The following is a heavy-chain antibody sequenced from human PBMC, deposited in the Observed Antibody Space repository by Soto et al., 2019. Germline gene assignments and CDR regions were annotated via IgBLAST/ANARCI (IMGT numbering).Heavy chain of an antibody. V-gene: IGHV1-69*13. CDR2: TIPIFGTA. CDR3: ARGRDHSGYDSHDY. CDR1: GGTFSSYA. Sequence: GASVKVSCKASGGTFSSYAISWVRQAPGQGLEWMGGTIPIFGTANYAQKFQGRVTITADESTSTAYMELSSLRSEDTAVYYCARGRDHSGYDSHDYWGQETLVTVSS. D-gene: IGHD5-12*01. J-gene: IGHJ4*02.